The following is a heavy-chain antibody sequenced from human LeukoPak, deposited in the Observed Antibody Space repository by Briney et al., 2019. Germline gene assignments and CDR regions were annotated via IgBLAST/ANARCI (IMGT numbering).Heavy chain of an antibody. CDR2: ISPAGRT. J-gene: IGHJ6*04. CDR3: AREESRGVYGMEV. V-gene: IGHV3-13*01. Sequence: GGSLRLSCAASGFSLSRYDMHWVRQPTGGGLEWVSTISPAGRTYYPDSVKGRFTISRENAKNSLFLQMNNLRAGDTAVYFCAREESRGVYGMEVWGKGTTVPVPP. D-gene: IGHD3-10*01. CDR1: GFSLSRYD.